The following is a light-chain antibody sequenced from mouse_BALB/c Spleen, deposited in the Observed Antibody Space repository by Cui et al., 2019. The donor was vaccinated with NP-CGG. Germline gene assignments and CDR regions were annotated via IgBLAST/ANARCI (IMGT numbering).Light chain of an antibody. Sequence: QGVVTQGMVPSTLPCEIVTLTCRSSTGAVTTSNYANWVQEKPDHLFTGLIGGTNNRAPGVPARFSGSLIGDKAALTNTGAQTEDEAIYFCALWYSNHWVFGGGTKLTVL. CDR2: GTN. CDR3: ALWYSNHWV. J-gene: IGLJ1*01. V-gene: IGLV1*01. CDR1: TGAVTTSNY.